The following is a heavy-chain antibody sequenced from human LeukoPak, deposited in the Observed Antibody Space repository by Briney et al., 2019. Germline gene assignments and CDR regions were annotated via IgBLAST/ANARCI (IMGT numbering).Heavy chain of an antibody. CDR1: GFTFSSYA. D-gene: IGHD7-27*01. Sequence: GGSLRLSCAASGFTFSSYAMSWVRQAPGTGLEWVSAISGSGGSTYYADSVKGRFTISRDNSKNTLYLQMNSLRAEDTAVYYCARDTNWDGYYFDYWGQGTLVTVSS. CDR3: ARDTNWDGYYFDY. J-gene: IGHJ4*02. V-gene: IGHV3-23*01. CDR2: ISGSGGST.